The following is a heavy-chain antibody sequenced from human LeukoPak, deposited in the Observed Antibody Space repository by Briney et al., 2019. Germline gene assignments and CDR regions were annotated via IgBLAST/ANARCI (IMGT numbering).Heavy chain of an antibody. D-gene: IGHD6-19*01. Sequence: PGGSLRLSCAASGFTFSSYAMHWVRQAPGKGLEWVAVISYDGSNKYYADSVKGRFTISRDNSKNTLYLQMNSLRAEDTAVYYCARDKGQWLVEGAFDIWGQGTMVTVSS. CDR1: GFTFSSYA. CDR3: ARDKGQWLVEGAFDI. V-gene: IGHV3-30-3*01. CDR2: ISYDGSNK. J-gene: IGHJ3*02.